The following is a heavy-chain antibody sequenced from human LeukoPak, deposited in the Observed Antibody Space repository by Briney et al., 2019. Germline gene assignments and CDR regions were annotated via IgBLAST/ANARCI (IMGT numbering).Heavy chain of an antibody. Sequence: PSETLSLTCAVYGGSFSGYYWSWLRQPPGKGLEWIGEINHSGSTNYNPSLKSRVPISVDTSKNQFSLKLSSVTAADTAVYYCARGPHTGVNYYDSSGYYYWCQGTLVTVSS. CDR3: ARGPHTGVNYYDSSGYYY. V-gene: IGHV4-34*01. CDR2: INHSGST. D-gene: IGHD3-22*01. J-gene: IGHJ4*02. CDR1: GGSFSGYY.